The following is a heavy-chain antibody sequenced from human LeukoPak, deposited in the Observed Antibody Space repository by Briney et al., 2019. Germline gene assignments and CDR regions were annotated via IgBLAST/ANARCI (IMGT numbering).Heavy chain of an antibody. CDR2: INHSGST. Sequence: PSETLSLTCAVYGGSFSGYYWSWIRQPPGKGLEWIGEINHSGSTNYNPSLKSRVTISVDTSKNQFSLKLSSVTAADTAAYYCARGRVYCSSTSCYRLPRFFDYWGQGTLVTVSS. J-gene: IGHJ4*02. CDR3: ARGRVYCSSTSCYRLPRFFDY. D-gene: IGHD2-2*01. V-gene: IGHV4-34*01. CDR1: GGSFSGYY.